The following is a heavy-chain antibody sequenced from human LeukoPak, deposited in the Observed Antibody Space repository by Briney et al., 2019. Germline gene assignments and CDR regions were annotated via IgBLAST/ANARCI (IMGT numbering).Heavy chain of an antibody. Sequence: QAGGSLRLSCAASGFTFSNYGMHWVRQAPGKGLEWVAFIRYDGSNKYNADSVKGRFTISRDNSKNTLYLQMNSLRAEDTAVYYCARESPPYFDYWGQGTLVTVSS. D-gene: IGHD1-14*01. CDR2: IRYDGSNK. J-gene: IGHJ4*02. CDR3: ARESPPYFDY. V-gene: IGHV3-30*02. CDR1: GFTFSNYG.